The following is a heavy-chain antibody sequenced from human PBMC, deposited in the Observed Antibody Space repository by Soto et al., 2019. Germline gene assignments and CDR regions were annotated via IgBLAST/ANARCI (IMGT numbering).Heavy chain of an antibody. J-gene: IGHJ6*02. CDR2: IYYSGST. CDR1: GGSISSSSYY. V-gene: IGHV4-39*01. CDR3: ASVTMVRGVADYYYYGMDV. Sequence: SETLRLTCTVSGGSISSSSYYWGWIRQPPGKGLEWIGSIYYSGSTYYNPSLKSRVTISVDTSKNQFSLKLSSVTAADTAVYYCASVTMVRGVADYYYYGMDVWGQGTTGT. D-gene: IGHD3-10*01.